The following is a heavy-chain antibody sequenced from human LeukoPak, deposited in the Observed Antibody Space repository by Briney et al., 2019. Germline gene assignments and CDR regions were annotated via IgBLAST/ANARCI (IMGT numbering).Heavy chain of an antibody. Sequence: ASVKVSCKPSGYTFGTHWMHWVRQAPGQGLEWMGIINPSGGSTSYAQKFQGRVTMTRDTSTSTVYMELSSLRSEDTAVYYCARENDSGMDVWGKGTTVTISS. CDR3: ARENDSGMDV. CDR1: GYTFGTHW. V-gene: IGHV1-46*01. D-gene: IGHD3-22*01. CDR2: INPSGGST. J-gene: IGHJ6*04.